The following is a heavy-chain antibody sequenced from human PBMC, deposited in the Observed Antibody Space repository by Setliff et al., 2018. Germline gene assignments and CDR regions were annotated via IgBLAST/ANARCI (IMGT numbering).Heavy chain of an antibody. D-gene: IGHD1-26*01. CDR2: ISTAGDT. Sequence: GGSLRLSCAASGFTFRNYDMHWVRQGRGKGLEWVSGISTAGDTFYSDSVKGRFTISRDNAKTSLYLQMDSLRVEDTAVYYCATGRRSGSYSSEYFQHWGQGTLVTVSS. J-gene: IGHJ1*01. CDR1: GFTFRNYD. CDR3: ATGRRSGSYSSEYFQH. V-gene: IGHV3-13*01.